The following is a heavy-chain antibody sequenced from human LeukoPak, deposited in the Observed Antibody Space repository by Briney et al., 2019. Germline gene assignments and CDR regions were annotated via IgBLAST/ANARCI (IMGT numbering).Heavy chain of an antibody. CDR1: GGSFSGYY. D-gene: IGHD3-16*02. CDR2: INHSGST. V-gene: IGHV4-34*01. Sequence: NPSETLSLTCAVYGGSFSGYYWSWIRQPPGKGLEWIGEINHSGSTNYNPSLKSRVTISVDTSKNQFSLKLSSVTAADTAVYYCARGRPRLTFGGVIAAVFDYWGQGTLVTVSS. J-gene: IGHJ4*02. CDR3: ARGRPRLTFGGVIAAVFDY.